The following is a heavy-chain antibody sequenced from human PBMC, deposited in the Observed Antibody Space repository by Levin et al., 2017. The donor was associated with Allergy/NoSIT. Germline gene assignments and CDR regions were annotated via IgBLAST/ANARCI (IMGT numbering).Heavy chain of an antibody. CDR2: IYHSGST. V-gene: IGHV4-30-2*01. CDR3: ARGYCSSTSCRDFDY. J-gene: IGHJ4*02. CDR1: GGSISSGGYS. D-gene: IGHD2-2*01. Sequence: SPTLSLTCAVSGGSISSGGYSWSWIRQPPGKGLEWIGYIYHSGSTYYNPSLKSRVTISVDRSKNQFSLKLSSVTAADTAVYYCARGYCSSTSCRDFDYWGQGTLVTVSS.